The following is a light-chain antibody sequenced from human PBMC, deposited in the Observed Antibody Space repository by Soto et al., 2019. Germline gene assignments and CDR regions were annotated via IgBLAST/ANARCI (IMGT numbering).Light chain of an antibody. J-gene: IGKJ1*01. V-gene: IGKV3D-15*01. CDR2: DSS. Sequence: EIRMTQSPATLSVSPGDNATLSCRASQSGSSHVVWYQQKPGQAPRLLISDSSTRAPGIPARFSGSGSGTEFTLTISSLQSDDFAVYYCQQFGDWPSFGLGTKVEI. CDR3: QQFGDWPS. CDR1: QSGSSH.